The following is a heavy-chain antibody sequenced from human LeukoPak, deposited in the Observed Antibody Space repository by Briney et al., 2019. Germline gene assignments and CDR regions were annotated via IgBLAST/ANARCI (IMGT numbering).Heavy chain of an antibody. V-gene: IGHV3-9*01. D-gene: IGHD3-9*01. CDR3: ARYFDWLKSGGFDY. Sequence: GRSLRLPCAASGFTFDDYAMHWVRQAPGKGLEWVSGISWNSGSIGYADSVKGRFTISRDNAKNSLYLQMNSLRAEDTALYYCARYFDWLKSGGFDYWGQGTLVTVSS. CDR1: GFTFDDYA. CDR2: ISWNSGSI. J-gene: IGHJ4*02.